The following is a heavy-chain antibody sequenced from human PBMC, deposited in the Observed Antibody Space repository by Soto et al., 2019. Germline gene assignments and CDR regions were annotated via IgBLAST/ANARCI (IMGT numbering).Heavy chain of an antibody. D-gene: IGHD6-19*01. CDR2: IYHSVST. V-gene: IGHV4-4*02. CDR3: ARTQCLVNTGHYYGMDV. J-gene: IGHJ6*02. CDR1: GGSISSSNL. Sequence: SETLALTCAVSGGSISSSNLWSWVRQPPGKGLEWIGEIYHSVSTNYNPSLKSRVTISVDNTKNSLYLQMNSLRAEDTAVYYCARTQCLVNTGHYYGMDVWGQGTTVTVSS.